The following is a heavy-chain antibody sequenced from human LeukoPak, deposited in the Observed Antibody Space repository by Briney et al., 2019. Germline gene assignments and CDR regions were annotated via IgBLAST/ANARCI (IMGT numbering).Heavy chain of an antibody. CDR1: GFSFSSYS. J-gene: IGHJ4*02. V-gene: IGHV3-21*06. CDR2: INTVSSYI. CDR3: ARLRRNTDSGGFFYYYDY. Sequence: GESLRLSCAASGFSFSSYSFNWVRQAPGKGLEWVSSINTVSSYIYYADSLKGRFTISRDNAKNSVYLQMDSLRAEDSAVYYCARLRRNTDSGGFFYYYDYWGQGTLVTVSS. D-gene: IGHD3-22*01.